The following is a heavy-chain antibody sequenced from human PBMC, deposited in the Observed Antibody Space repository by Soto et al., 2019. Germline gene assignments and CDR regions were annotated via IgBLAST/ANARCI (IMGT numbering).Heavy chain of an antibody. J-gene: IGHJ6*02. CDR2: IYYTGMT. D-gene: IGHD5-18*01. CDR3: ASRDTAMAYYYYYGMDV. V-gene: IGHV4-39*01. Sequence: TSETLSLTCTVSGVSVSSSIYYWGWIRHPPGKGLEWIGTIYYTGMTSYSPSLKSRVTISVDTSKTQFSLNLKSVTAADTAVYYCASRDTAMAYYYYYGMDVWGQGTTVTVSS. CDR1: GVSVSSSIYY.